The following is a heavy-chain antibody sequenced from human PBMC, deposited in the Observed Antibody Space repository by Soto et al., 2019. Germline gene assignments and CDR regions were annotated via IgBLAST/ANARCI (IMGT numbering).Heavy chain of an antibody. D-gene: IGHD3-22*01. CDR1: GFTFSSYA. CDR3: ARDYYKYYDSSGYYRSPAY. V-gene: IGHV3-30-3*01. CDR2: ISYDGSDK. Sequence: PGGSLRLSCAASGFTFSSYAIHWVRQAPGKGLEWVALISYDGSDKDYADSVKGRFTISRDNSRNTLFLQMNSLRAEDTAVYYCARDYYKYYDSSGYYRSPAYWGQGTLVTAPQ. J-gene: IGHJ4*02.